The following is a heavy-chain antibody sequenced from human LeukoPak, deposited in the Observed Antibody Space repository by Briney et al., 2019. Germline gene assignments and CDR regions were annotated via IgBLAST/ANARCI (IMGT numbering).Heavy chain of an antibody. J-gene: IGHJ4*02. CDR3: ARRVYYYDSSGYFDY. CDR1: GFTFSSYA. Sequence: GGSLRLSCAASGFTFSSYAMSWVRQAPGRGLEWVSAISGSGGSTYYADSVKGRFTISRDNSKNTLYLQMNSLRAEDTAIYYCARRVYYYDSSGYFDYWGQGTLVTVSS. V-gene: IGHV3-23*01. CDR2: ISGSGGST. D-gene: IGHD3-22*01.